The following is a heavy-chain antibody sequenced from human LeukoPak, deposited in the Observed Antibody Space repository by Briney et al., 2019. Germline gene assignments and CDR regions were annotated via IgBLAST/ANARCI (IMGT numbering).Heavy chain of an antibody. D-gene: IGHD6-13*01. V-gene: IGHV6-1*01. CDR3: ARDLGYNSNFLAFDI. Sequence: WQTLSLTCAISGDSVYSNSAAWNWIRQSPSRGLEWLGSTYYRSKWYIDYAVSVKSRITINPDTSKNQFSLQLSSVTPEDTAVYYCARDLGYNSNFLAFDIWGQGTLVTVS. CDR1: GDSVYSNSAA. CDR2: TYYRSKWYI. J-gene: IGHJ3*02.